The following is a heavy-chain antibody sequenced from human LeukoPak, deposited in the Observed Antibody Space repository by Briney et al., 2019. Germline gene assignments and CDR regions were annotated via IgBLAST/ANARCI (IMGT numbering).Heavy chain of an antibody. V-gene: IGHV5-51*01. CDR3: ARPGYSSSLDY. J-gene: IGHJ4*02. CDR1: GYSFATNW. CDR2: IYPGDSDT. Sequence: AGESLKISCKGSGYSFATNWIGWVRQMPGKGLEWMGIIYPGDSDTRYSPSFQGQVTISADKSISTAYLQWSSLKASDTAMYYCARPGYSSSLDYWGQGTLVTVSS. D-gene: IGHD6-13*01.